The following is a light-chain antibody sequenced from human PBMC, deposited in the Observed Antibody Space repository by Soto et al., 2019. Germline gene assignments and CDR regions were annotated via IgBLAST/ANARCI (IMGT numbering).Light chain of an antibody. J-gene: IGKJ2*02. V-gene: IGKV3-15*01. Sequence: EIVMTQCPATLSVSPGEGATLSCRASQSVSHNLVWYQQTPGQAPRLPRYGASTSVTGIPTRFRGSGSGTEFTPTISSPTSDDVAIYYCEHYNSSPPLCTFGQKTKLEI. CDR2: GAS. CDR3: EHYNSSPPLCT. CDR1: QSVSHN.